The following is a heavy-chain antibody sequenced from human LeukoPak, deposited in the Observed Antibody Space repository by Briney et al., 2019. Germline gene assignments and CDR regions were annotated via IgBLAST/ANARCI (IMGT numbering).Heavy chain of an antibody. Sequence: GGSLRLSCAASGFTFSSYGMHWVRQAPGKGLEWVAVISYDGSNKYYADSVKGRFTISRDNSKNTLYLQMNSLRAEDTAVYYCAKDRLCSGSWTAGGYYYYYGMDVWGQGTTVTVSS. CDR2: ISYDGSNK. D-gene: IGHD1-26*01. CDR3: AKDRLCSGSWTAGGYYYYYGMDV. CDR1: GFTFSSYG. J-gene: IGHJ6*02. V-gene: IGHV3-30*18.